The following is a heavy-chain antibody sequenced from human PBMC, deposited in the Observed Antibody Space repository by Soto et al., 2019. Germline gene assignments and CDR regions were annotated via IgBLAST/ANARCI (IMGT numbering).Heavy chain of an antibody. J-gene: IGHJ6*02. Sequence: WASVKVSCKASGYSFTTYGITWVRQAPGQGLEWMGWISAYNGNTDYAQKVQGGVTVTTDTSTTTAYMELRSLRSDDTAYYYCTRVGLGSRYYKNGMDVWGQGTTVTVSS. CDR2: ISAYNGNT. CDR1: GYSFTTYG. CDR3: TRVGLGSRYYKNGMDV. V-gene: IGHV1-18*01.